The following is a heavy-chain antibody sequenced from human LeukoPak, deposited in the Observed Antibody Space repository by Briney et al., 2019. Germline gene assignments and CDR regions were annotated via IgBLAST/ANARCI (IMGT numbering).Heavy chain of an antibody. J-gene: IGHJ4*02. V-gene: IGHV3-48*01. Sequence: GGSLRLSCAASGFTFSSYSMNWVRQAPGKGLEWVSYISSSGSTIYYADSVKGRFTISRDNAKNSLYLQMNSLRAEDTAVYYCARDHDYGDYWGQGTLVTVSS. CDR1: GFTFSSYS. CDR2: ISSSGSTI. CDR3: ARDHDYGDY.